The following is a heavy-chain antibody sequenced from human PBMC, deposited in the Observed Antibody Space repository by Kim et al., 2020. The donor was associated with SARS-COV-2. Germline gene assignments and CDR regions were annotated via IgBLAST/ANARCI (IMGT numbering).Heavy chain of an antibody. CDR2: INPNSGGT. V-gene: IGHV1-2*02. D-gene: IGHD6-19*01. J-gene: IGHJ5*02. CDR1: GYTFTGYY. CDR3: ARGRSGYSSGWYSVDP. Sequence: ASVKVSCKASGYTFTGYYMHWVRQAPGQGLEWMGWINPNSGGTNYAQKFQGRVTMTRDTSISTAYMELSRLRSNDMAVYYCARGRSGYSSGWYSVDPWGQGTLVTVSS.